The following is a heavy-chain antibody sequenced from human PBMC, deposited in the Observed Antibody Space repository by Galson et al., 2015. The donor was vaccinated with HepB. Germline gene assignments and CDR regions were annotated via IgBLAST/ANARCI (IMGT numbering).Heavy chain of an antibody. J-gene: IGHJ4*02. CDR3: ARRRRTYGSGSYYERGDYFDY. V-gene: IGHV4-39*01. CDR1: GGSISSSSYY. D-gene: IGHD3-10*01. Sequence: SEALSLTCTVSGGSISSSSYYWGWIRQPPGKGLEWIGSIYYSGSTYYNPSLKSRVTISVDTSKNQFSLKLSSVTAADTAVYYCARRRRTYGSGSYYERGDYFDYWGQGTLVTVSS. CDR2: IYYSGST.